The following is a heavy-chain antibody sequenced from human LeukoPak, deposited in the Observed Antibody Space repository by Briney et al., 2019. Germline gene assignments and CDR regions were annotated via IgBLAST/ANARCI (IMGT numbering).Heavy chain of an antibody. J-gene: IGHJ4*02. CDR1: GFTFSSYA. D-gene: IGHD6-13*01. V-gene: IGHV3-30*04. Sequence: GGSLRLSCAASGFTFSSYAMHWVRQAPGKGLEWVAFISYDGSNKYYADSVKGLFTISRDNSKNTLYLQMNSLIPEDTAVYYCATSDTGYSSSWHQQGFDYWGQGTLVTVSS. CDR3: ATSDTGYSSSWHQQGFDY. CDR2: ISYDGSNK.